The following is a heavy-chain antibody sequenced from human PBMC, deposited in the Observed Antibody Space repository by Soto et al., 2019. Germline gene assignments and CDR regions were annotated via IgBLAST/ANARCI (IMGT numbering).Heavy chain of an antibody. J-gene: IGHJ4*02. CDR2: ISWNSNII. Sequence: EVQLVESGGGLVQPGRSLRLSCAASGFTFDDYAMHWVRRVPGKGLEWVSSISWNSNIIGYADSVKGRFTISRDNAKNSLYLQMNRLRPEDPALYYCAKGGPDGFCSGGRCYFDYWGQGTLVNVSS. CDR1: GFTFDDYA. CDR3: AKGGPDGFCSGGRCYFDY. D-gene: IGHD2-15*01. V-gene: IGHV3-9*01.